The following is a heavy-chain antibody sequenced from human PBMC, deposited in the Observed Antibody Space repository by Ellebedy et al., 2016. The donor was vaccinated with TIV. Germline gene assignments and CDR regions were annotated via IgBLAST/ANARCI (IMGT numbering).Heavy chain of an antibody. D-gene: IGHD6-13*01. CDR3: TKTGSSSWWDY. CDR1: GLTLSGYD. CDR2: ISGTTT. Sequence: GESLKISXVGSGLTLSGYDMSWVRQAPGKGLEWVSAISGTTTAYADSVRGRFTISRDNSKNTMYLQMNNLGPEDTAVYYCTKTGSSSWWDYWGQGTLVTVSS. V-gene: IGHV3-23*01. J-gene: IGHJ4*02.